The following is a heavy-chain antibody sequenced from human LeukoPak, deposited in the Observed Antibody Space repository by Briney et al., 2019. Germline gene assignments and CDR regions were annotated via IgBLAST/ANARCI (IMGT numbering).Heavy chain of an antibody. V-gene: IGHV5-51*01. Sequence: PGESLKISCKGSGFNFTAYWIAWVRQMPGKGEEWMGISHPINYKNKYNPSFQRQVTISANKSSSTAYLQWNSLKVSDTAMYYCARHQYYYDSSGNYGWFDSWGQGTLVTVSS. J-gene: IGHJ5*01. CDR3: ARHQYYYDSSGNYGWFDS. CDR1: GFNFTAYW. D-gene: IGHD3-22*01. CDR2: SHPINYKN.